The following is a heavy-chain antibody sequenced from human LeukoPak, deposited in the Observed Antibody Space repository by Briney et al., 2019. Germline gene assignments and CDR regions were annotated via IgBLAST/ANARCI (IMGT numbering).Heavy chain of an antibody. CDR1: GYTLTELS. Sequence: ASVKVSCKVSGYTLTELSMHWVRQAPGKGLEWMGGFDPEDGGTIYAQKFQGRVTMTEDTSTDTAYMELSSLRSEDTAVYYCATGYCSGGSCSYYMDVWGKGTTVTISS. J-gene: IGHJ6*03. CDR3: ATGYCSGGSCSYYMDV. V-gene: IGHV1-24*01. CDR2: FDPEDGGT. D-gene: IGHD2-15*01.